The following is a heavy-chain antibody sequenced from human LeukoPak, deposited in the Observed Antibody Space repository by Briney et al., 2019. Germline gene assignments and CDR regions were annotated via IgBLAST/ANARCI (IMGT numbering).Heavy chain of an antibody. J-gene: IGHJ4*02. D-gene: IGHD6-19*01. CDR3: ASAGYSSGWAFDY. V-gene: IGHV3-30*03. CDR2: ISYDGSNK. CDR1: GFTFSSYW. Sequence: PGASLRLSCAASGFTFSSYWMSWVRQAPGKGLEWVAVISYDGSNKYYADSVKGRFTISRDNSKNTLYLQMNSLRAEDTAVYYCASAGYSSGWAFDYWGQGTLVTVSS.